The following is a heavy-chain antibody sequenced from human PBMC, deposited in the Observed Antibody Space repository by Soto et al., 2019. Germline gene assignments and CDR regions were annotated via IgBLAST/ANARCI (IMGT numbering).Heavy chain of an antibody. J-gene: IGHJ6*02. V-gene: IGHV4-39*01. CDR2: IYYRGST. CDR3: ARHWDV. CDR1: GGSISSNSYY. Sequence: QLQLQESGPGLVKPSETLSLTCAVSGGSISSNSYYWGWIRQPPGKGLEWIGSIYYRGSTYYNPSLKSRVTISVDTSKNQFSRKRRSVTAADTAVYYCARHWDVWGQGTTVTVSS.